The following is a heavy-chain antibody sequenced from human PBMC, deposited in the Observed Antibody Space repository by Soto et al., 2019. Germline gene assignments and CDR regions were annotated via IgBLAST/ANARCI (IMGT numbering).Heavy chain of an antibody. CDR2: ISGSGGST. J-gene: IGHJ2*01. CDR1: GFTFSSYA. Sequence: EVQLLESGGGLVQPGGSLRLSCAASGFTFSSYAMSWVRQAPGKGLEWVSAISGSGGSTYYADSVKGRFTISRENSKNTLYLQMNSLRAEDTAVYYCAKGTHSSYWYFDLWGRGTLVTVSS. D-gene: IGHD4-4*01. V-gene: IGHV3-23*01. CDR3: AKGTHSSYWYFDL.